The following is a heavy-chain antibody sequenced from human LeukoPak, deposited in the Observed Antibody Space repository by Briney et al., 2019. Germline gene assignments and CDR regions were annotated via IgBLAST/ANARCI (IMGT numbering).Heavy chain of an antibody. CDR2: IYSGGST. D-gene: IGHD3-22*01. CDR3: ARRARNYYDSSGYYLGDYYYGMDV. V-gene: IGHV3-53*01. CDR1: GFTFSSYS. J-gene: IGHJ6*02. Sequence: GGSLRLSCAASGFTFSSYSMSWVRQAPGKGLEWVSVIYSGGSTYYADSVKGRFTISRDNSKNTLYLQMNSLRAEDTAVYYCARRARNYYDSSGYYLGDYYYGMDVWGQGTTVTVSS.